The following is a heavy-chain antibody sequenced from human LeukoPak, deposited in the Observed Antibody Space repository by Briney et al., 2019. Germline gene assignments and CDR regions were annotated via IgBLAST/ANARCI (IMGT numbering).Heavy chain of an antibody. CDR3: TTVGDEFLSLPETN. J-gene: IGHJ4*02. V-gene: IGHV3-15*01. D-gene: IGHD1-14*01. Sequence: PGGSLRLSCAASGFTFRSYDMIWVRQAPGKGLEWVGRIRSKTDGGTIDYAAPVKGRFTISRDDSKNTLYLQMNSLKTEDTAVYYCTTVGDEFLSLPETNWGQGTLVTVSS. CDR1: GFTFRSYD. CDR2: IRSKTDGGTI.